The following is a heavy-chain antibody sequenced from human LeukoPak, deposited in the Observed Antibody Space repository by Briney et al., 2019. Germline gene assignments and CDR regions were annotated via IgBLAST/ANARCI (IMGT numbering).Heavy chain of an antibody. CDR1: GYSITSSSW. CDR3: ARKENVYYYFDY. V-gene: IGHV4-28*01. J-gene: IGHJ4*02. CDR2: IYHSGTT. Sequence: SETLSLTCAVSGYSITSSSWWGWIRQPPGKGLEWIGYIYHSGTTYYNPSLQSRVTMSVDTSKNQFSLKLSSVIAVDTAVYYCARKENVYYYFDYWGQGTLVTVSS. D-gene: IGHD3-10*01.